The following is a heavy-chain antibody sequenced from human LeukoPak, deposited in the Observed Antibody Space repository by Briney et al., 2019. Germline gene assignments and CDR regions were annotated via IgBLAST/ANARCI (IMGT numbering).Heavy chain of an antibody. V-gene: IGHV3-23*01. Sequence: GGSLRLSCAASGFTFSDYYMSWIRQAPGKGLEWVSAISGSGGSTYYADSVKGRFTISRDNSKNTLYLQINSLRAEDTAVYYCAKGVATFFDYWGQGTLVTVSS. CDR2: ISGSGGST. CDR1: GFTFSDYY. D-gene: IGHD5-12*01. CDR3: AKGVATFFDY. J-gene: IGHJ4*02.